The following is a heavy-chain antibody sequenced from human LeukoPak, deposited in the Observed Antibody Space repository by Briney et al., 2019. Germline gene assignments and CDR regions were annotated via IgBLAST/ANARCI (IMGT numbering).Heavy chain of an antibody. J-gene: IGHJ4*02. CDR3: ARSGADTRDDY. CDR2: ISWNSGSI. D-gene: IGHD2-15*01. V-gene: IGHV3-9*01. Sequence: GGSLRLSCAASGFTFDDYAMHWVRQAPGKGLEWVSGISWNSGSIGYADSVKGRFTISRDNAKNTLYLQMNSLRAEDTAVYYCARSGADTRDDYWGQGTLVTVSS. CDR1: GFTFDDYA.